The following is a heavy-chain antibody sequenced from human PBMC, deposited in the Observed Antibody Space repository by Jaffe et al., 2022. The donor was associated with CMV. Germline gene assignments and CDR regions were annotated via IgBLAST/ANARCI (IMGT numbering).Heavy chain of an antibody. CDR3: ARETDYDILTGYAFDI. Sequence: EVQLVESGGGLVQPGGSLRLSCAASGFTVSSNYMSWVRQAPGKGLEWVSVIYSGGSTYYADSVKGRFTISRDNSKNTLYLQMNSLRAEDTAVYYCARETDYDILTGYAFDIWGQGTMVTVSS. CDR1: GFTVSSNY. CDR2: IYSGGST. V-gene: IGHV3-66*01. D-gene: IGHD3-9*01. J-gene: IGHJ3*02.